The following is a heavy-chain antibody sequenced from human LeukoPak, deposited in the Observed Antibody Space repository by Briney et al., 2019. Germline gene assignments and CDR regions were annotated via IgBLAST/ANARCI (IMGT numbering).Heavy chain of an antibody. CDR1: GFTFSSYG. Sequence: GGSLRLSCAASGFTFSSYGMHWVRQAPGKGLEWVAVISYDGSNKYYADSVKGRFTISRDNSKNTLYLQMNSLRAEDTAVYYCAKEAVAGPPAEYFQHWGQGTLVTVSS. CDR2: ISYDGSNK. V-gene: IGHV3-30*18. J-gene: IGHJ1*01. CDR3: AKEAVAGPPAEYFQH. D-gene: IGHD6-19*01.